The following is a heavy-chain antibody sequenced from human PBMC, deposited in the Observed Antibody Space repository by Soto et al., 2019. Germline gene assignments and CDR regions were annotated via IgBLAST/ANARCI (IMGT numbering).Heavy chain of an antibody. D-gene: IGHD3-22*01. CDR1: GFTFSSYA. CDR2: ISGSGGST. Sequence: PGESLKISCAASGFTFSSYAMSWVRQAPGKGLEWVSAISGSGGSTYYADSVKGRFTISRDNSKNTLYLQMNSLRAEDTAVYYCAKLRYDRSGYIGYWGQGTLVTVSS. V-gene: IGHV3-23*01. CDR3: AKLRYDRSGYIGY. J-gene: IGHJ4*02.